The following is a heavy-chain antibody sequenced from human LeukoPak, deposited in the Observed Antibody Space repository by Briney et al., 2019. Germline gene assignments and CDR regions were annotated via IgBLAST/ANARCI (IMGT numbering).Heavy chain of an antibody. Sequence: PGGSLRLSCAASGFTFTNFEMNWVRQAPGKGLEWVSYISYSGSTTSYADSVKGRFTISRDNAKNSLYLQMNSLRAEDTAVYYCARDLPMEYWGQGTLVTVSS. CDR2: ISYSGSTT. J-gene: IGHJ4*02. CDR1: GFTFTNFE. V-gene: IGHV3-48*03. D-gene: IGHD3-3*01. CDR3: ARDLPMEY.